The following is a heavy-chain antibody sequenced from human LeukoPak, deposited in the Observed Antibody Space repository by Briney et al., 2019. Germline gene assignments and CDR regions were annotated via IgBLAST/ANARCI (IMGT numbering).Heavy chain of an antibody. D-gene: IGHD3-16*02. CDR2: IYYSGST. V-gene: IGHV4-61*01. J-gene: IGHJ3*02. Sequence: PSETLSLTCTVSGGSVSSGSYYWSWIRQPPGKGLEWIGYIYYSGSTNYNPSLKSRVTISVDTSKNQFSLKLSSVTAADTAVYYCASSYVWGSYRYTPDDAFDIWGQGTMVTVSS. CDR1: GGSVSSGSYY. CDR3: ASSYVWGSYRYTPDDAFDI.